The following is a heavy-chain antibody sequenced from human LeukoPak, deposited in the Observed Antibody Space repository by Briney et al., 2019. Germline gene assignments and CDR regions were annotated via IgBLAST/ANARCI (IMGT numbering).Heavy chain of an antibody. CDR2: IYHSGRT. Sequence: SMIMAITCTGSVYSIIRGYYCGCIRQPPEQWLVWIGSIYHSGRTFYNPSLKSRVTISVDTSTNQFSLNLTSVTAADTAVYYCARLYLPATRFDYWGQGTLVTVSS. D-gene: IGHD5-24*01. V-gene: IGHV4-38-2*02. CDR1: VYSIIRGYY. J-gene: IGHJ4*02. CDR3: ARLYLPATRFDY.